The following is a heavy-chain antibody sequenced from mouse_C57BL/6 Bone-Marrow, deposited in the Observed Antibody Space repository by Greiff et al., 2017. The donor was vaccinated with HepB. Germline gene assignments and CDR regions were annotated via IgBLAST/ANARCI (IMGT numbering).Heavy chain of an antibody. CDR2: ISYDGSN. CDR3: AREGLRYPFAY. CDR1: GYSITSGYY. J-gene: IGHJ3*01. Sequence: EVKLMESGPGLVKPSQSLSLTCSVTGYSITSGYYWNWIRQFPGNKLEWMGYISYDGSNNYNPSLKNRISITRDTSKNQFFLKLNSVTTEDTATYYCAREGLRYPFAYWGQGTLVTVSA. V-gene: IGHV3-6*01. D-gene: IGHD1-1*01.